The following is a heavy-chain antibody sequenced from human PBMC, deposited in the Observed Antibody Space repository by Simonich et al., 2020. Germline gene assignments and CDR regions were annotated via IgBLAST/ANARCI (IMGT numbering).Heavy chain of an antibody. Sequence: QVQLVQSGAEVKKPGASVKVSCKASGYTFTGYYMHWVRQSPGQGLDGSRRTTPYRGDTNYEQKFQGRVTMTRETSISTAYMELRRRRSDDTAVYYCARGGVRSSSWYWYFDLWGRGTLVTVSS. D-gene: IGHD6-13*01. V-gene: IGHV1-2*02. CDR2: TTPYRGDT. CDR1: GYTFTGYY. CDR3: ARGGVRSSSWYWYFDL. J-gene: IGHJ2*01.